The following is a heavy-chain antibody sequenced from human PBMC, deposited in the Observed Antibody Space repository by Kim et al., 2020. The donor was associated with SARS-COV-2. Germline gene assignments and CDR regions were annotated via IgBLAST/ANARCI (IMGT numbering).Heavy chain of an antibody. J-gene: IGHJ5*02. V-gene: IGHV1-69*01. CDR3: ARGSITGTKGWFDP. D-gene: IGHD1-20*01. Sequence: AQKFQGRVTITADEYTSTAYMELSSLRSEDTAVYYCARGSITGTKGWFDPWGQGTLVTVSS.